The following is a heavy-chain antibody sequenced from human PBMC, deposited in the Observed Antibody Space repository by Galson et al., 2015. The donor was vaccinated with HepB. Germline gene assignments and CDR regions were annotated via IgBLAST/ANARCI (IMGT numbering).Heavy chain of an antibody. J-gene: IGHJ6*03. CDR1: GYTFTDYV. D-gene: IGHD3-3*01. CDR3: ARSPLRFLDWLPYYDYYYMDV. CDR2: MNTNTGTP. Sequence: SVKVSCKASGYTFTDYVVNWVRQAPGQGLEWMGWMNTNTGTPTYAPGFAGQFVFSLDTSVTTAYLQISSLETDDTAVYYCARSPLRFLDWLPYYDYYYMDVWGEGTTVTVSS. V-gene: IGHV7-4-1*02.